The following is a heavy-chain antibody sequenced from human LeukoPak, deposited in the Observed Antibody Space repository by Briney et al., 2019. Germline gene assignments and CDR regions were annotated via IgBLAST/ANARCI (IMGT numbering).Heavy chain of an antibody. J-gene: IGHJ4*02. Sequence: SETLSLTCTVSGGSISSYYWSWIRQPPGKGLERIGYIYYSGNTNYNPSLKSRVTISVDTSKNQFSLKLSSVAAADTAVYYCARKSRGYSGSYDYWGQGTLVTVSS. CDR2: IYYSGNT. CDR3: ARKSRGYSGSYDY. V-gene: IGHV4-59*01. CDR1: GGSISSYY. D-gene: IGHD1-26*01.